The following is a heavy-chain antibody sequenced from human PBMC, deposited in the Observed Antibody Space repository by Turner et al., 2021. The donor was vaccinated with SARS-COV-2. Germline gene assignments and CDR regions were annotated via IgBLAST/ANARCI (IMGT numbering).Heavy chain of an antibody. V-gene: IGHV3-11*06. CDR3: ARPKFPYYYYGMDV. J-gene: IGHJ6*02. CDR2: ISSSTIYT. D-gene: IGHD2-21*01. Sequence: QVQLVESGGCLVKPGGSLTLSCAASGFTFSDYFMSWIRQAPGKGLEWVSYISSSTIYTNYADSVKGRFTISRDNAKNSLYLQMNSLRAEDTAVYYCARPKFPYYYYGMDVWGQGTTVTVSS. CDR1: GFTFSDYF.